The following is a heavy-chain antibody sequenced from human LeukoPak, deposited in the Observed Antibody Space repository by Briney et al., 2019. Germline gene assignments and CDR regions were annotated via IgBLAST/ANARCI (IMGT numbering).Heavy chain of an antibody. CDR2: VHGDGNNI. Sequence: GGSLRLSCAASGFPFSSYAMYWVRQAPGKGLVWVSRVHGDGNNIGYADSVKGRFTIFRDNAKNTLYLQMNSLRPDDTAVYYCARARVGDPTDYWGQGTLVTVSS. D-gene: IGHD1-26*01. CDR1: GFPFSSYA. J-gene: IGHJ4*02. V-gene: IGHV3-74*01. CDR3: ARARVGDPTDY.